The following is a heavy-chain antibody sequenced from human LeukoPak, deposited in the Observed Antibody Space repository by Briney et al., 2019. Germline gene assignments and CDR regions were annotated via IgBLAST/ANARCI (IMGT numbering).Heavy chain of an antibody. CDR2: ISAYNGNT. Sequence: ASVKVSCKASGYTFTSYGISWVRQAPGQGLEWMGWISAYNGNTNYAQKLQGRVTMTTDTSTSTAYMELRSLRSDDTAVYYCARDRGYVWGSYRYLLDYWGQGTLVTVSS. CDR3: ARDRGYVWGSYRYLLDY. V-gene: IGHV1-18*01. J-gene: IGHJ4*02. CDR1: GYTFTSYG. D-gene: IGHD3-16*02.